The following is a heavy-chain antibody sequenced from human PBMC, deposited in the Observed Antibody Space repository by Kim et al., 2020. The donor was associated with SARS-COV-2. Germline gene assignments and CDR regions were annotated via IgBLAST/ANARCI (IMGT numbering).Heavy chain of an antibody. D-gene: IGHD4-17*01. CDR1: GGSISSYY. J-gene: IGHJ4*02. Sequence: SETLSLTCTVSGGSISSYYWSWIRQPPGKGLEWIGYIYYSGSTNYNPSLKSRVTISVDTSKNQFSLKLSSVTAADTAVYYCARLGYGDYVGAYDYWGQGTLVTVSS. V-gene: IGHV4-59*13. CDR3: ARLGYGDYVGAYDY. CDR2: IYYSGST.